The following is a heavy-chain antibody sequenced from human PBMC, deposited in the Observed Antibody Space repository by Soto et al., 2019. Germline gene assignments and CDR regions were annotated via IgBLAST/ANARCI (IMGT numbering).Heavy chain of an antibody. CDR1: GFTFSSYG. D-gene: IGHD6-13*01. CDR2: ISYDGSNK. J-gene: IGHJ6*02. V-gene: IGHV3-30*18. Sequence: GGSLRLSCAASGFTFSSYGMHWVRQAPGKGLEWVAVISYDGSNKYYADSVKGRFTISRDNSKNTLYLQMNSLRAEDTAVYYCAKTLAAAAGTYIPYYYYCMDVWGQGTTVTVS. CDR3: AKTLAAAAGTYIPYYYYCMDV.